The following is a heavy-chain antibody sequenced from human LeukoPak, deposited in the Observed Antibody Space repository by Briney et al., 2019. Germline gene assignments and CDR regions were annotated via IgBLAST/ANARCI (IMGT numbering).Heavy chain of an antibody. CDR1: GFTFSGSA. CDR3: TRDAIEYYYDSSGYYPLGY. CDR2: IRSKANSYAT. V-gene: IGHV3-73*01. J-gene: IGHJ4*02. D-gene: IGHD3-22*01. Sequence: GGSLRLSCAASGFTFSGSAMHWVRQASGKGLEWVGRIRSKANSYATAYAASVKGRFNISRDDSKNTAYLQMNSLKTEDTAVYYCTRDAIEYYYDSSGYYPLGYWGQGTLVTVSS.